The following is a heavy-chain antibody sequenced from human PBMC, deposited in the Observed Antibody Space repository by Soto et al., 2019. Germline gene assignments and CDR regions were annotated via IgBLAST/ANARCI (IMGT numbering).Heavy chain of an antibody. D-gene: IGHD2-15*01. Sequence: ASVKVSCKASGYTFTSFDISWLRQATGQGLEWMGWMAPFSGNTGSAQKFQGRISLTRNTSINTAYMELTGLTSDDTATYYCARGLCTGGTCYGLTFDLWGQGTVVTVSS. V-gene: IGHV1-8*01. CDR3: ARGLCTGGTCYGLTFDL. CDR1: GYTFTSFD. CDR2: MAPFSGNT. J-gene: IGHJ3*01.